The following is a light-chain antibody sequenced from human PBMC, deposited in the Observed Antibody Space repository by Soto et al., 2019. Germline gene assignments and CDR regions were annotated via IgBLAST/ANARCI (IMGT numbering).Light chain of an antibody. J-gene: IGKJ5*01. CDR2: DAS. CDR3: QQRSNWPIT. CDR1: QSVNSH. Sequence: EIVLTQSPATLSLSPGERATLSCRASQSVNSHLAWFRQKPGQAPRLLIYDASNRATGIPARISGSGSGTDFTLTISSLEPEDFAVHFCQQRSNWPITFGQGTRLEIK. V-gene: IGKV3-11*01.